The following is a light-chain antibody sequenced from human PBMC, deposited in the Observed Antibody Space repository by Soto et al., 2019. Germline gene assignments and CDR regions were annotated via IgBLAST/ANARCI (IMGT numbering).Light chain of an antibody. Sequence: IQLTQSPSSLSASVGDRVTITCRASQDIAIYLAWYQQKPGKAPKLLIYAASSLQSGVPSRFSGSGSGADLTVAISRMHTEDFANYYCQQSHSMPRTFGGGTKVDIK. V-gene: IGKV1-39*01. J-gene: IGKJ4*01. CDR3: QQSHSMPRT. CDR2: AAS. CDR1: QDIAIY.